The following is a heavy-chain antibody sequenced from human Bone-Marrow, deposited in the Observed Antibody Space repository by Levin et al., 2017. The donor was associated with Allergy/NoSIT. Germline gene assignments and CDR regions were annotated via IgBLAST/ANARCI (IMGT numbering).Heavy chain of an antibody. Sequence: GESLKISCQISGYTLTELPIHWVRLAPAKGLEWVGGFDADDGETVYAQKFQGRVTMTEDTSTNTAFMQLSRLTSDDTAVYYCAASESGSHIDHWGRGTQVTVSS. J-gene: IGHJ4*02. CDR3: AASESGSHIDH. V-gene: IGHV1-24*01. CDR2: FDADDGET. D-gene: IGHD1-26*01. CDR1: GYTLTELP.